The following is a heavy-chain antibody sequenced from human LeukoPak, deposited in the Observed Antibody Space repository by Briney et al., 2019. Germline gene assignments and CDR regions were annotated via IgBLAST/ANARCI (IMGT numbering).Heavy chain of an antibody. J-gene: IGHJ5*02. V-gene: IGHV5-51*01. Sequence: GESLKISCKGSGYSFTSYWIGWVRQMPGKGLEWMGIIYPGDSDTRYSPSFQGQVTISADKSISTAYLQWSSLKASDTAMYYCARSGYYYDSSGYYQDNWFDPWGQGTLVTVSS. D-gene: IGHD3-22*01. CDR2: IYPGDSDT. CDR1: GYSFTSYW. CDR3: ARSGYYYDSSGYYQDNWFDP.